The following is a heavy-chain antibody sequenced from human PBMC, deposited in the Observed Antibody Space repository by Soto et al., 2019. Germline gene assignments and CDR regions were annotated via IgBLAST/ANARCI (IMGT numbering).Heavy chain of an antibody. V-gene: IGHV3-30-3*01. CDR2: ISYDGSNK. CDR3: AREVAVAASFDY. J-gene: IGHJ4*02. Sequence: QVQLVESGGGVVQPGRSLRLSCAASGFTFSSYAMNWVRQAPGKGLEWVAVISYDGSNKYYADSVKGRFTISRDNSKNTLYLQMNSLRAEDTAVYYCAREVAVAASFDYWGQGTLVTVSS. CDR1: GFTFSSYA. D-gene: IGHD6-19*01.